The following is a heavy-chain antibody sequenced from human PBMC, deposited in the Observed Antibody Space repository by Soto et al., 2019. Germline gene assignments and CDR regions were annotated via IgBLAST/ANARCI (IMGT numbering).Heavy chain of an antibody. CDR3: ARGGVNTVTTGGWFDP. Sequence: QVQLQESGPGLVKPSETLSLTCTVSGGSISSYYWSWIRQPPGKGLEWIGYIYYSGSTNYNPSLDSRVPISVDTSQPQFSLKLSSATAADTAVYYCARGGVNTVTTGGWFDPWGQGTLVTVSS. CDR2: IYYSGST. D-gene: IGHD4-17*01. V-gene: IGHV4-59*01. J-gene: IGHJ5*02. CDR1: GGSISSYY.